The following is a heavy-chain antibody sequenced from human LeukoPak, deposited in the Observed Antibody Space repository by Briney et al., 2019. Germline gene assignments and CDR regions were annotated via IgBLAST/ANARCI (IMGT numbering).Heavy chain of an antibody. CDR1: GYTFTMYY. CDR2: INPNSGGT. V-gene: IGHV1-2*02. D-gene: IGHD3-9*01. Sequence: GASVKVSCKASGYTFTMYYIHWVRQAPGQGLQWMGWINPNSGGTNYAQKFQGRVTMSRDTSISTAYMELRRLRSDDTAVYYCARAYYDILTGYYNGGDYHYHYMDVWGKGTTVTVSS. CDR3: ARAYYDILTGYYNGGDYHYHYMDV. J-gene: IGHJ6*03.